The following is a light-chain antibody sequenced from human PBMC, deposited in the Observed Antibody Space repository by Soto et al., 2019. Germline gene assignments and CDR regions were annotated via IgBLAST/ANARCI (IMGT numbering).Light chain of an antibody. CDR2: AAS. CDR3: QQLKSNMIT. V-gene: IGKV1-9*01. Sequence: TQSPATLSVSPGEIATLSCRASQSIKDNLAWYQQKPGKAPKLLIYAASTLQSGVPSRFSGSGSGTEFTLTISSLQPEDFATYYCQQLKSNMITFGHGTRLEIK. J-gene: IGKJ5*01. CDR1: QSIKDN.